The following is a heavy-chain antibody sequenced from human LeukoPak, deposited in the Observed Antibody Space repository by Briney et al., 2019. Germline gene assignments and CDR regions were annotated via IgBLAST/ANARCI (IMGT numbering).Heavy chain of an antibody. V-gene: IGHV4-38-2*01. CDR3: ARHCSSTSCLLRWFDP. CDR2: IYHSGST. Sequence: PSETLSLTCAVSGYSITSGYYWGWIRQPPGKGLEWIGSIYHSGSTYYNPSLKSRVTISVDTSKNQFSLKLSSVTAADTAVYYCARHCSSTSCLLRWFDPWGQGTLVTVSS. D-gene: IGHD2-2*01. J-gene: IGHJ5*02. CDR1: GYSITSGYY.